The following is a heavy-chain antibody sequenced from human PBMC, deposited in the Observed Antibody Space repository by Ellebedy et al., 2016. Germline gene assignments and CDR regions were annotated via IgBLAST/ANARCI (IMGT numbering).Heavy chain of an antibody. J-gene: IGHJ6*02. CDR2: INPNSGGT. D-gene: IGHD2-2*01. CDR3: ARGSVVVPAATGYYYYYGMDV. Sequence: ASVKVSCXASGYTFTGYYMHWVRQAPGQGLEWMGWINPNSGGTNYAQKFQGWVTMTRDTSISTAYMELSRLRSDDTAVYYCARGSVVVPAATGYYYYYGMDVWGQGTTVTVSS. V-gene: IGHV1-2*04. CDR1: GYTFTGYY.